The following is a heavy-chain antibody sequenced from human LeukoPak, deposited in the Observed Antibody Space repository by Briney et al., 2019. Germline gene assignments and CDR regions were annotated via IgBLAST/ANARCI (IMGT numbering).Heavy chain of an antibody. J-gene: IGHJ4*02. CDR2: ISAYSGYT. V-gene: IGHV1-18*01. D-gene: IGHD5/OR15-5a*01. CDR3: ARDAVSTTTAGGIDY. CDR1: GYTFTNYG. Sequence: ASVKVSCKASGYTFTNYGISWVRQAPGQGLEWMGCISAYSGYTHYAQKIQGRVTVTTEASTSTAYMELRSLTSYDTAVYYCARDAVSTTTAGGIDYWGQGTLVTVSS.